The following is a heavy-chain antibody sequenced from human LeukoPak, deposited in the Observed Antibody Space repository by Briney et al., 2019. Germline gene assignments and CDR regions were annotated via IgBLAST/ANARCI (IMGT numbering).Heavy chain of an antibody. J-gene: IGHJ5*02. V-gene: IGHV1-18*04. Sequence: GASVKVSCKASGYTFTSYGISWVRQAPGQGLEWMGRISAYNGNTNYAQKLQGRVTMTTDTSTSTAYMELRSLRSDDTAVYYCARDLDYDILTGYYNWWFDPWGQGTLVTVSS. CDR1: GYTFTSYG. CDR3: ARDLDYDILTGYYNWWFDP. CDR2: ISAYNGNT. D-gene: IGHD3-9*01.